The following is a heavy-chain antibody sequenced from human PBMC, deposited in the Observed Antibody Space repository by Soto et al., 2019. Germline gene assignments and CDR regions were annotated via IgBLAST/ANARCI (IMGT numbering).Heavy chain of an antibody. CDR2: IIPIFGTA. V-gene: IGHV1-69*12. CDR3: ARHDCISTSCYYYYYYGMDV. CDR1: GGTFSSYA. J-gene: IGHJ6*02. D-gene: IGHD2-2*01. Sequence: QVQLVQSGAEVKKPGSSVKVSCKASGGTFSSYAISWVRQAPGQGLEWMGGIIPIFGTANYAQKFQGRVTITADDSTSTAYMELSSLRSEETAVYYCARHDCISTSCYYYYYYGMDVWGQGTTVTVSS.